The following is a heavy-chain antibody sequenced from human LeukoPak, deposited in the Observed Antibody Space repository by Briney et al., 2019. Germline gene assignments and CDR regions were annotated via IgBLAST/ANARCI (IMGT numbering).Heavy chain of an antibody. CDR3: ARQGDYDFWSGPPRGLDP. CDR1: GGSISSYY. CDR2: IYYSGST. Sequence: SETLSLTCTVSGGSISSYYWSWIRQPPGKGLEWIGYIYYSGSTNYNPSLKSRVTISVDTSKNQYSLKLSSVTAADTAVYYCARQGDYDFWSGPPRGLDPWGQGTLVTVSS. D-gene: IGHD3-3*01. J-gene: IGHJ5*02. V-gene: IGHV4-59*08.